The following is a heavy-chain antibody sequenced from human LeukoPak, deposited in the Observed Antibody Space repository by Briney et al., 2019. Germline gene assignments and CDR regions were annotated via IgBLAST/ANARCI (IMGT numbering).Heavy chain of an antibody. Sequence: GGFLRLSCAASGFTFSSYSMNWVRQAPGKGLEWGSSISSSSSYIYYADSVKGRFTISRDNAKNSLYLQMNSLRAEDTAVYYCARARVISLAAAGPDYWGQGTLDTVSS. CDR3: ARARVISLAAAGPDY. CDR2: ISSSSSYI. D-gene: IGHD6-13*01. CDR1: GFTFSSYS. V-gene: IGHV3-21*01. J-gene: IGHJ4*02.